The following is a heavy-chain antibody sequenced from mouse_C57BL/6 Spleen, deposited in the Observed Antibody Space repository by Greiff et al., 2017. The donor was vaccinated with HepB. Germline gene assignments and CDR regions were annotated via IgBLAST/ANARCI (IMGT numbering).Heavy chain of an antibody. V-gene: IGHV2-2*01. D-gene: IGHD1-1*01. J-gene: IGHJ4*01. Sequence: QVQLKQSGPGLVQPSQSLSITCTVSGFSLTSYGVHWVRQSPGKGLEWLGVIWSGGSTDYNAAFISRLSISKDNSKSQVFFKMNSLQADDTAIYYCARKEFDYYEAMDYWGQGTSVTVSS. CDR2: IWSGGST. CDR1: GFSLTSYG. CDR3: ARKEFDYYEAMDY.